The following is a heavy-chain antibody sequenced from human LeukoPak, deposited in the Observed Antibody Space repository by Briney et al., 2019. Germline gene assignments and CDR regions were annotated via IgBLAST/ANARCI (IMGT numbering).Heavy chain of an antibody. CDR3: AKDRVLDYDSSGYSFDY. D-gene: IGHD3-22*01. CDR2: TSSSSSYI. J-gene: IGHJ4*02. Sequence: GGSLRLSCAASGFTFSSYSMNWVRQAPGKGLEWVSSTSSSSSYIYYADSVKGRFTISRDNAKNSLYLQMNSLRAEDTALYYCAKDRVLDYDSSGYSFDYWGQGTLVTVSS. V-gene: IGHV3-21*04. CDR1: GFTFSSYS.